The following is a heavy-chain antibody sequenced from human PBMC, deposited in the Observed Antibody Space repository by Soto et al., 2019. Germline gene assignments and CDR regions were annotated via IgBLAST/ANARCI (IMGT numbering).Heavy chain of an antibody. Sequence: QVHLVESGGDVVQPGRSLRLSCAASGFTFTSHAMHWVRQTPGEGLEWVAIISDYGTRKFYADSVQGRFSISRDNARNTLYLQMNSLTIEDTGIFYCARDIGVGGTSGIPHYWGQGTLVTVSS. CDR3: ARDIGVGGTSGIPHY. CDR2: ISDYGTRK. CDR1: GFTFTSHA. V-gene: IGHV3-30-3*01. D-gene: IGHD1-1*01. J-gene: IGHJ4*02.